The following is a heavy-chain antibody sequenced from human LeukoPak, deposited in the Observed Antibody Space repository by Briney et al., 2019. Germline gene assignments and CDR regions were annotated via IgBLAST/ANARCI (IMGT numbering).Heavy chain of an antibody. V-gene: IGHV1-69*05. Sequence: SVKVSCKASGYTFTSYDINWVRQAPGQGLEWMGGIIPIFGTANYAQKFQGRVTITTDESTSTAYMELSSLRSEDTAVYYCARSYSGYPFDYWGQGTLVTVSS. CDR3: ARSYSGYPFDY. CDR2: IIPIFGTA. D-gene: IGHD5-12*01. CDR1: GYTFTSYD. J-gene: IGHJ4*02.